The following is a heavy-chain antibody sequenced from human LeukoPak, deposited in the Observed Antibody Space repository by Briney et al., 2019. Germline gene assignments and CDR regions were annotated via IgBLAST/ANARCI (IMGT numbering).Heavy chain of an antibody. CDR3: ARGPNKSDGGNSGSAWFDP. Sequence: ASVKVSCKASGYTFTTYDIYWVRQATGQGLEWMGWMSPNSGNTGYAPKFQGRVTMTRNTSISTAYMELSSLRSEDTAVYYCARGPNKSDGGNSGSAWFDPWGQGTLVTVSS. D-gene: IGHD4-23*01. V-gene: IGHV1-8*01. CDR1: GYTFTTYD. J-gene: IGHJ5*02. CDR2: MSPNSGNT.